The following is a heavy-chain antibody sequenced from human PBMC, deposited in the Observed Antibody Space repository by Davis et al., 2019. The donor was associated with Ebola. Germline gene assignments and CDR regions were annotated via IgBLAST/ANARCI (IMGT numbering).Heavy chain of an antibody. CDR3: ARLRLTYYYDSSARGIDY. Sequence: AASVKVSCKASGYIFTSYAMHWVRQAPGQRLEWMGWINAGNGNTKYSQKFQGRVTITRDTSASTAYMELSSLRSEDTAVYYCARLRLTYYYDSSARGIDYWGQGTLVTVSS. CDR1: GYIFTSYA. J-gene: IGHJ4*02. V-gene: IGHV1-3*01. D-gene: IGHD3-22*01. CDR2: INAGNGNT.